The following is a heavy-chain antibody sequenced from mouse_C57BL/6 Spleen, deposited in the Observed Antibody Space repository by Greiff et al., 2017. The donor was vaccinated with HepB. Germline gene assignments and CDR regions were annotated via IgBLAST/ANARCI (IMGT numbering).Heavy chain of an antibody. Sequence: EVMLVESGEGLVKPGGSLKLSCAASGFTFSSYAMSWVRQTSEKRLEWVAYISSGGDYIYYADTVKGRFTIYRDNARNTLYLQMSSLKSEDKAMYYCTRGYYSNYDLYFDVWGTGTTVTVSS. V-gene: IGHV5-9-1*02. CDR3: TRGYYSNYDLYFDV. CDR2: ISSGGDYI. CDR1: GFTFSSYA. J-gene: IGHJ1*03. D-gene: IGHD2-5*01.